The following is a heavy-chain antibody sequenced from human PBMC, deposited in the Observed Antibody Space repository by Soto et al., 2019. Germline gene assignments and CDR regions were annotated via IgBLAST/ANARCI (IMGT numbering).Heavy chain of an antibody. CDR3: ARHNGVHDAFDI. CDR2: ISGSGGST. D-gene: IGHD2-8*01. CDR1: GFTFSSYA. V-gene: IGHV3-23*01. J-gene: IGHJ3*02. Sequence: GGSLRLSCAASGFTFSSYAMSWVRQAPGKGLEWVSAISGSGGSTYYADSVKGRFTISRDNSKNTLYLQMNSLRAEDTAVYYCARHNGVHDAFDIWGQGTMVTVSS.